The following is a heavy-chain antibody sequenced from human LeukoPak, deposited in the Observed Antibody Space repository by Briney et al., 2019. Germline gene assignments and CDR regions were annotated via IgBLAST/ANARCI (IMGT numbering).Heavy chain of an antibody. CDR1: GGTFSSYA. CDR3: ARSLLPSGSAFDI. CDR2: IIPIFGIA. J-gene: IGHJ3*02. Sequence: SVKVSCKASGGTFSSYAISWVRQAPGQGLEWMGRIIPIFGIANYAQKFQGRVTITEDKSTSTAYMELSSLRSEDTAVYYCARSLLPSGSAFDIWGQGTKVTVSS. D-gene: IGHD1-26*01. V-gene: IGHV1-69*04.